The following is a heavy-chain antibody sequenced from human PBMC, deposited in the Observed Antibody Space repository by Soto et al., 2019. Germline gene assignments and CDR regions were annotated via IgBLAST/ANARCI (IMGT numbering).Heavy chain of an antibody. V-gene: IGHV4-59*01. CDR2: IYYSGST. Sequence: PSETLSLTCTVSGGSTSSYYWSWIRQPPGKGLEWIGYIYYSGSTNYNPSLKSRVTISVDTSKNQFSLKLSSVTASDTAVYYCATRYYCTNGVCHDAFDIWGQGTMVTVSS. D-gene: IGHD2-8*01. J-gene: IGHJ3*02. CDR3: ATRYYCTNGVCHDAFDI. CDR1: GGSTSSYY.